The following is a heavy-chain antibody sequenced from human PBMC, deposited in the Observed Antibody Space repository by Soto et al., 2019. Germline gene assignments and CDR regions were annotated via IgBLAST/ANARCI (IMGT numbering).Heavy chain of an antibody. D-gene: IGHD6-19*01. CDR3: ARDNLYRQWLGSYYFDY. Sequence: GGSLRLSCAASGFTFSSYGMHWVRQAPGKGLEWVAVIWYDGSNKYYADSVKGRFTISRDNSKNTLYLQMNSLRAEDTAVYYCARDNLYRQWLGSYYFDYWGRGTLVTVSS. CDR1: GFTFSSYG. CDR2: IWYDGSNK. J-gene: IGHJ4*02. V-gene: IGHV3-33*01.